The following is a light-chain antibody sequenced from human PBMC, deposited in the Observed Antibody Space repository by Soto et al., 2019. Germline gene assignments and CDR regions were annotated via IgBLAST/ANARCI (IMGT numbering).Light chain of an antibody. CDR1: QSVSSN. J-gene: IGKJ1*01. CDR2: GAS. V-gene: IGKV3-15*01. CDR3: QQYNNWPRT. Sequence: LTKSPAALSVSQRERATLSCTASQSVSSNLAWYQQKPGQAPRLLIYGASTRATGIPARFSGSGSGTEFTLTISSLQSEDFALYYCQQYNNWPRTLGQGTK.